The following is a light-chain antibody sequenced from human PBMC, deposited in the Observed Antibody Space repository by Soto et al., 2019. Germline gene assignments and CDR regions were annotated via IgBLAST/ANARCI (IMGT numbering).Light chain of an antibody. V-gene: IGLV2-14*03. CDR2: DVS. J-gene: IGLJ2*01. Sequence: QSALTQPASVSGSPGHSITISCTGTSSDVGGYNYVSWYQQHPGKAPKLMIYDVSNRPSGVSNRFSGSKSGNTASLSISGLQAEDEADYYCSSYTSSITLVFGGGTKLTVL. CDR1: SSDVGGYNY. CDR3: SSYTSSITLV.